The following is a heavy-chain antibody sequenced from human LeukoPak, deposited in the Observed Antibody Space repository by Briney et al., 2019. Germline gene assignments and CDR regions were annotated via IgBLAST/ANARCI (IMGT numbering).Heavy chain of an antibody. D-gene: IGHD3-16*01. CDR2: INPNSGGT. CDR1: GYTFTGYY. V-gene: IGHV1-2*02. Sequence: GASVKVSCKASGYTFTGYYMHWVRQAPGQGLEWMGWINPNSGGTNYAQKFQGRVTMTRDTSISTAYMELSRLRSDDTAVYYCARVRGRGPDYFVYWGQGTLVTVSS. J-gene: IGHJ4*02. CDR3: ARVRGRGPDYFVY.